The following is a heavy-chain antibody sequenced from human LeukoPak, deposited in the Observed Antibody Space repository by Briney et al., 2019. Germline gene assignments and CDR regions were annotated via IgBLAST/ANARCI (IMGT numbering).Heavy chain of an antibody. D-gene: IGHD2-21*02. Sequence: GGSLRLSCAASGFTFDDYTMHWVRQAPGKGLEWVSLISWDGGTTYCADSVKGRFTISRDNSKNSLYVQMNSLRIEDTALYYCAKGNCGGDCYSTFKNWFDPWGQGTLVTVSS. V-gene: IGHV3-43*01. CDR1: GFTFDDYT. CDR2: ISWDGGTT. CDR3: AKGNCGGDCYSTFKNWFDP. J-gene: IGHJ5*02.